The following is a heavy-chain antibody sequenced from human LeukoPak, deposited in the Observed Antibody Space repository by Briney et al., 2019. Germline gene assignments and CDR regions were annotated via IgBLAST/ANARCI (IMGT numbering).Heavy chain of an antibody. CDR2: ISGSGGST. V-gene: IGHV3-23*01. J-gene: IGHJ4*02. D-gene: IGHD6-13*01. CDR1: GFTFSSYA. CDR3: AKFGSSSSWIWESGFDY. Sequence: GGSLRLSCAASGFTFSSYAMSWVRQAPGKGLEWVSAISGSGGSTYYADSVKGRFTISRDNSKNTLYLQMNSLRAGDTGVYYCAKFGSSSSWIWESGFDYWGQGTLVTVSS.